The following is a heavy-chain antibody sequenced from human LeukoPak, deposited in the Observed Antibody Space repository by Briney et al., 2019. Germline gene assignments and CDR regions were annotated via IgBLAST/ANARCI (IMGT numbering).Heavy chain of an antibody. CDR1: RFTFSSYA. D-gene: IGHD3-16*01. CDR2: ISGSGGST. CDR3: AFQPTYLWETHHSIVADN. J-gene: IGHJ4*02. Sequence: GGSLRLSCAASRFTFSSYAMSWVRQAPGKGLERVSAISGSGGSTYYADSVKGRFTLSRDNSKNTLCLQMNSLRAEDTAVYYCAFQPTYLWETHHSIVADNWGQGTLVTVSS. V-gene: IGHV3-23*01.